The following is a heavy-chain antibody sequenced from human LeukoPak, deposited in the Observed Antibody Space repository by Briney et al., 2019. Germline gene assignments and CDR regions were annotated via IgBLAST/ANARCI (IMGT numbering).Heavy chain of an antibody. J-gene: IGHJ4*02. D-gene: IGHD4-17*01. CDR2: INWNGGST. CDR3: ARDHDGDSEYFDY. V-gene: IGHV3-20*04. Sequence: GGSLRLSCAASGFTFDDYGMSWVRQAPGKGLEWVSGINWNGGSTGYADSVKGRFTISRDNAKNSLYLEMNSLRVEDTAVYYCARDHDGDSEYFDYWGQGTLVTVSS. CDR1: GFTFDDYG.